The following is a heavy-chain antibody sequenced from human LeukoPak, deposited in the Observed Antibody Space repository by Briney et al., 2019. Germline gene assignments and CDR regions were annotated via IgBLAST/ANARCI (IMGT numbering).Heavy chain of an antibody. CDR3: AKVGSDDHYMDV. J-gene: IGHJ6*03. CDR2: IYYRGNT. CDR1: GDSISGYY. V-gene: IGHV4-59*01. Sequence: SETLSLTCTVSGDSISGYYRSWIRQSPGKGLEWIGYIYYRGNTNYNPSLKSRVTISIDTSKNQFSLRLSSVTTADTAIYYCAKVGSDDHYMDVWGKGTTVTVSS. D-gene: IGHD6-25*01.